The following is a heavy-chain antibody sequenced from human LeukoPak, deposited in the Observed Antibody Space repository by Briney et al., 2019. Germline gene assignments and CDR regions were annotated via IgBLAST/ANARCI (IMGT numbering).Heavy chain of an antibody. J-gene: IGHJ6*03. CDR2: IIPIFGTA. CDR3: ARGDSSSWSQTHMDV. D-gene: IGHD6-13*01. CDR1: GGTFSSHA. Sequence: ASVKVSCKASGGTFSSHAISWVRQAPGQGLEWMGGIIPIFGTANYAQKFQGRVTITTDESTSTAYMELSSLRSEDTAVYYCARGDSSSWSQTHMDVWGKGTTVTVSS. V-gene: IGHV1-69*05.